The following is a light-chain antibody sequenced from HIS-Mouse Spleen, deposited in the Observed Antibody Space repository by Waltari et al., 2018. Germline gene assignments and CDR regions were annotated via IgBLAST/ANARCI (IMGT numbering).Light chain of an antibody. Sequence: SALTQPSSVSGPPVQSVTTSCTGTIHDVGGFHFFSWYQQHPCKAPKLLIYDVSNRPSGVPDRFSGSKSGNTASLTISGLQAEDEADYYCCSYAGSYNWVFGGGTKLTVL. CDR2: DVS. CDR1: IHDVGGFHF. CDR3: CSYAGSYNWV. J-gene: IGLJ3*02. V-gene: IGLV2-11*02.